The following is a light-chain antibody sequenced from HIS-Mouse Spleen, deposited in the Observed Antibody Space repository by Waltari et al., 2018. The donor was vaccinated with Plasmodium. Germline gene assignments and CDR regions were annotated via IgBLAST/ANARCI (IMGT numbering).Light chain of an antibody. CDR2: GAS. CDR3: QQYNNWPPEGA. V-gene: IGKV3-15*01. CDR1: QSVSSN. J-gene: IGKJ3*01. Sequence: EIVMTHSPATLSVSPGERATLSCRASQSVSSNLAWYQQKPGQAPRLLIYGASTRATGIPARFSGSGSGTEFTLTISSLQSEDFAVYYCQQYNNWPPEGAFGPGTKVDIK.